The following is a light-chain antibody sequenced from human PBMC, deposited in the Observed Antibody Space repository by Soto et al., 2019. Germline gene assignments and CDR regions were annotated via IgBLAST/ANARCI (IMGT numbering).Light chain of an antibody. CDR1: SSNIGAGYD. CDR2: GNS. V-gene: IGLV1-40*01. Sequence: QSVLTQPPSGSGAPGPRVTISCTGSSSNIGAGYDVHWYQQLPGTAPKLLIYGNSNRPSGVPDRFSGSKSGTSASLAITGLQAEDEADYYCQSYDSSLSGVVFGGGTKLTVL. CDR3: QSYDSSLSGVV. J-gene: IGLJ2*01.